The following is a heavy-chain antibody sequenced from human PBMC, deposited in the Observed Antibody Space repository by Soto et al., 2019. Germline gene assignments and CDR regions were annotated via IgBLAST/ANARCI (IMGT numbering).Heavy chain of an antibody. CDR2: ISAYNGNT. CDR3: ARVAPLNYYDSSGYYPY. V-gene: IGHV1-18*01. CDR1: GYTFTSYG. Sequence: ASVKVSCKASGYTFTSYGISWVRQAPGQGLEWMGWISAYNGNTNYAQKLQGRVTMTTDTSTSTAYMELRSLRSDDTAVYYCARVAPLNYYDSSGYYPYWGQGTRVTVSS. D-gene: IGHD3-22*01. J-gene: IGHJ4*02.